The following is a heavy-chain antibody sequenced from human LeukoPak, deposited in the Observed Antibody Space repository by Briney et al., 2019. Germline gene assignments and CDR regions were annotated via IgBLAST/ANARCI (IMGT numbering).Heavy chain of an antibody. V-gene: IGHV3-11*04. Sequence: GGSLRLSCAASGFTFSDYYMSWIRQAPGKGLEWVSYISSSGSTIYYADSVKGRFTISRDNAKNSLYLQMNSLRAEDTAVYYCARRIVATIAQYYFDYWGEGTLVTVSS. CDR3: ARRIVATIAQYYFDY. CDR2: ISSSGSTI. CDR1: GFTFSDYY. D-gene: IGHD5-12*01. J-gene: IGHJ4*02.